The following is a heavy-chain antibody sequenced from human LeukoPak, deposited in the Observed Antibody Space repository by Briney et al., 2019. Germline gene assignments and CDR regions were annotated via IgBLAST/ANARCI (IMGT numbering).Heavy chain of an antibody. D-gene: IGHD5-18*01. CDR1: GGSISTYY. CDR3: ARAGYSYGTGYYFDY. Sequence: SSETLSLTCTVSGGSISTYYWSWIRLPPGKGLEWIGYIYYTGAIYYNPSLKSRVTISLDTSKNHFSLKLSSVTAADAAVYYCARAGYSYGTGYYFDYWGQGALVTVSS. J-gene: IGHJ4*02. V-gene: IGHV4-59*01. CDR2: IYYTGAI.